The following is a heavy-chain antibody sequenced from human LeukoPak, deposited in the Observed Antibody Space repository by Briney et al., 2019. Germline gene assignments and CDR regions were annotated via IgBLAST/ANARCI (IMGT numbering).Heavy chain of an antibody. Sequence: GASVKVSCKASGGTFSSYAISWVRQAPGQGLEWMGGIIPIFGTANYAQKFQGRVTITADESTSTAYMELSSLRSEDTAVYYCARDQGGYSYAAYLDYWGQGTLVTVSS. CDR1: GGTFSSYA. V-gene: IGHV1-69*13. D-gene: IGHD5-18*01. CDR2: IIPIFGTA. J-gene: IGHJ4*02. CDR3: ARDQGGYSYAAYLDY.